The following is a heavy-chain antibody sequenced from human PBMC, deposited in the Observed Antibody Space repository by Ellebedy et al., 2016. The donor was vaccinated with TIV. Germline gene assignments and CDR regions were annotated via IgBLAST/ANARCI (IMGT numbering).Heavy chain of an antibody. V-gene: IGHV3-7*01. J-gene: IGHJ4*02. D-gene: IGHD6-19*01. Sequence: PGGSLRLSCAASGFTFSTYWMGWVRQAAGKGLEWGANTTQDGSEKYYADSVKGRFTISRDNSKNTLYLQMNSLRDGDTAVYFCATVRDGVWYADCWGQGTLVTVSS. CDR3: ATVRDGVWYADC. CDR1: GFTFSTYW. CDR2: TTQDGSEK.